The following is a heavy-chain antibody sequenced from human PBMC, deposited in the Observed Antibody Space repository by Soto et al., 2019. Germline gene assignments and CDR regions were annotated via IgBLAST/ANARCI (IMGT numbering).Heavy chain of an antibody. CDR2: INSGATTT. CDR1: GFTFSSSW. D-gene: IGHD6-19*01. V-gene: IGHV3-74*01. CDR3: ARGPSGWFGYDY. J-gene: IGHJ4*02. Sequence: GGSLRLSCAASGFTFSSSWMHWVRQGPGKGLVWVSRINSGATTTNYADSVKGRFTISRANAKNTLYLQMDSLTAEDTAVYYCARGPSGWFGYDYWGQGTLVTVSS.